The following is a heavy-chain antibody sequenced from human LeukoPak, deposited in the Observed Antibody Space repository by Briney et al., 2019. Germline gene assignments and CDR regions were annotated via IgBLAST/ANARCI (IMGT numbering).Heavy chain of an antibody. CDR3: SKDSASIKTSYSYNWFDF. V-gene: IGHV3-43*02. D-gene: IGHD3-3*02. Sequence: QPGGSLRLSCAISGFTFSSYEMNWVRQAPGKGLEWVSLISGDGSSVHFADSVKGRFTISRDKNKNSLYLQMNNLRTDDTAFYYCSKDSASIKTSYSYNWFDFWGQGTLVTVSS. J-gene: IGHJ5*01. CDR2: ISGDGSSV. CDR1: GFTFSSYE.